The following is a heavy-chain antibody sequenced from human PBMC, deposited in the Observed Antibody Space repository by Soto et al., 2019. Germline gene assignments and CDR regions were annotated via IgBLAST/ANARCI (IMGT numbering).Heavy chain of an antibody. V-gene: IGHV3-74*01. Sequence: GGSLRLSCAASGFTFSSDWMHWVRQAPGKGLVWVSRINTDGSGTTYADSVKGRFTISRDNAKNMVYLQMNSLRAEDTAVYYCARGPSYSDSYFDHWGQGTLVTVSS. CDR3: ARGPSYSDSYFDH. CDR1: GFTFSSDW. CDR2: INTDGSGT. D-gene: IGHD4-17*01. J-gene: IGHJ4*02.